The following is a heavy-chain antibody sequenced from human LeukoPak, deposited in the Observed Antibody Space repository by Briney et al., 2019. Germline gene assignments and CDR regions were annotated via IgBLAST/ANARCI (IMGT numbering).Heavy chain of an antibody. CDR2: IRNKANSYTT. J-gene: IGHJ6*02. CDR3: ARSARFYGMDV. D-gene: IGHD3-3*01. V-gene: IGHV3-72*01. Sequence: PGGSLRLSCVASGFTFSDHYMDWVRQAPGKGLEWVGRIRNKANSYTTEYAASVKGRITISRDDSKNSLYLQMSSLNTEDTAVYYCARSARFYGMDVWGQGTMVTVSS. CDR1: GFTFSDHY.